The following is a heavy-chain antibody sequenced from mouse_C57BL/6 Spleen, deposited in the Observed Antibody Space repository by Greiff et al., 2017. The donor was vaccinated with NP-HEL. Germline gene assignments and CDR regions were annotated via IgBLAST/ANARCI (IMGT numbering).Heavy chain of an antibody. CDR3: TKAYDYDGCDY. Sequence: VQLQQSGTVLARPGASVKMSCKTSGYTFTSYWMHWVKQRPGQGLEWIGAIYPGNSDTSYNQKFKGKAKLTAVTSASTAYMELSSLTNEDSAVYYCTKAYDYDGCDYWGQGTTLTVSS. V-gene: IGHV1-5*01. CDR1: GYTFTSYW. CDR2: IYPGNSDT. D-gene: IGHD2-4*01. J-gene: IGHJ2*01.